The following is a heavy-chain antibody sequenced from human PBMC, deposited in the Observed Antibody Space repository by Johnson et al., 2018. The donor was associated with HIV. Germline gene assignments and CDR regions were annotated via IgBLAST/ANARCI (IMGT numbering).Heavy chain of an antibody. CDR1: GFTFRSYG. V-gene: IGHV3-30*02. Sequence: QVHLVESGGGVVQPGGSLRLSCAASGFTFRSYGMHWVRQAPGKGLEWVAFIQYDGSDKYYADSVKGRFTISRDNSKNTLYLQMNSLRAEDTAVYYCSKDRRELPSPFDIWGQGTMVTVSS. CDR2: IQYDGSDK. J-gene: IGHJ3*02. CDR3: SKDRRELPSPFDI. D-gene: IGHD1-7*01.